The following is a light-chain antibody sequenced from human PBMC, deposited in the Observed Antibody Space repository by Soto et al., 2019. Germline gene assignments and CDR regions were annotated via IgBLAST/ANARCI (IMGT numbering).Light chain of an antibody. V-gene: IGLV3-21*02. J-gene: IGLJ1*01. Sequence: SYELTQPSSVSVAPGQTATISCGENNIDSRTVHWYQQKPGQAPLLVVDDNSFRPPGIPNRFSGSNSGNTATLTISRVEAGDEADYYCQVWDNVDDHIYVFGTGTKVTVL. CDR2: DNS. CDR1: NIDSRT. CDR3: QVWDNVDDHIYV.